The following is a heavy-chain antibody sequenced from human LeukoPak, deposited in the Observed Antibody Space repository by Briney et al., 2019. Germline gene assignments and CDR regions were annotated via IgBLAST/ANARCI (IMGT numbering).Heavy chain of an antibody. CDR3: ARDLSGVTGYTYGRGIDY. CDR2: IKKDGSEK. V-gene: IGHV3-7*01. Sequence: GKSLRLSCAASGFTFSSYWMSWVRQAPGKGLEWVANIKKDGSEKYYVDSVKGRFTISRDNAKTSLYLQMNSLRAEDTAVYYCARDLSGVTGYTYGRGIDYWGQGTLVTVSS. CDR1: GFTFSSYW. D-gene: IGHD5-18*01. J-gene: IGHJ4*02.